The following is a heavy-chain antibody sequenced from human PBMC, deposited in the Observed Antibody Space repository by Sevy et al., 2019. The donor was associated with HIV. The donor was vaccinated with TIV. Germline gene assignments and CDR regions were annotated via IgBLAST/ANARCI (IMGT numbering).Heavy chain of an antibody. CDR3: ASGNYYGSGSYYAAFDY. Sequence: GGSLRLSCAASGFTFSSYAMSWVRQAPGKGLEWVSAISGSGGSTSYADSVKGRFTISRDNSKNTLYLQMTSLRAAGTAVYYCASGNYYGSGSYYAAFDYWGQGTLVTVSS. CDR2: ISGSGGST. D-gene: IGHD3-10*01. CDR1: GFTFSSYA. J-gene: IGHJ4*02. V-gene: IGHV3-23*01.